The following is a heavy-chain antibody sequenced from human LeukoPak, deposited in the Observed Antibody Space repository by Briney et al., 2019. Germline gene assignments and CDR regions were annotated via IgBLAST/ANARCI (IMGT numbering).Heavy chain of an antibody. Sequence: GESLRLSCAASGFTFSSYAMHWVRQAPGKGLEWVAVISYDGSNKYYADSVKGRFTISRDNSKNTLYLQMNSLRAEDTAVYYCARDRVGGRGSCRLGWYFQHWGQGTLVTVSS. D-gene: IGHD1-26*01. CDR2: ISYDGSNK. J-gene: IGHJ1*01. V-gene: IGHV3-30-3*01. CDR1: GFTFSSYA. CDR3: ARDRVGGRGSCRLGWYFQH.